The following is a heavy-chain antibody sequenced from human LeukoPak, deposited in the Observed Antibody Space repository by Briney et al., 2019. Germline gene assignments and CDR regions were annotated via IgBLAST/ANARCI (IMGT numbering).Heavy chain of an antibody. CDR1: GYSISSGYY. Sequence: SVTLSLTCTVSGYSISSGYYWGWIRQPPGKGLEWIGSIYHSGSTYYNPSLKSRVTISVDTSKNQFSLKLSSVTAADTAVYYCARVPLHSMYYDFPYYFDYWGQGTLVTVSS. CDR3: ARVPLHSMYYDFPYYFDY. J-gene: IGHJ4*02. CDR2: IYHSGST. V-gene: IGHV4-38-2*02. D-gene: IGHD3-3*01.